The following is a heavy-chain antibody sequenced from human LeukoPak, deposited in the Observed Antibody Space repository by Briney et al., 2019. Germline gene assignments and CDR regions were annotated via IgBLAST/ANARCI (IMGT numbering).Heavy chain of an antibody. J-gene: IGHJ5*02. CDR3: AAVRGDYDFWSGYYINWFDP. Sequence: GGSLRLSCAASGFTFSSYSMNWVRQAPGKGLEWVSSISSSSSYIYYADSVKGRFTISRDNAKNSLYLQMNSLRAEDTAVYYCAAVRGDYDFWSGYYINWFDPWGQGTLVTVSS. CDR2: ISSSSSYI. CDR1: GFTFSSYS. D-gene: IGHD3-3*01. V-gene: IGHV3-21*01.